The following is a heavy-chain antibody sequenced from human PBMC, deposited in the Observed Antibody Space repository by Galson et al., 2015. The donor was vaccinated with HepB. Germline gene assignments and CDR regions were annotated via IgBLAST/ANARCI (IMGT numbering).Heavy chain of an antibody. CDR1: GSSFSDYG. V-gene: IGHV1-18*01. J-gene: IGHJ1*01. D-gene: IGHD3-10*01. CDR2: ISTYNGNT. CDR3: ARVTLLWFVTLSTPGDFDF. Sequence: SVKVSCKGSGSSFSDYGISWVRQAPGQGLEWMGWISTYNGNTNYPQKLQGRVRMTTDTSTNTAYMELWSLRSDDTAVYYCARVTLLWFVTLSTPGDFDFWGQGTLVSVSS.